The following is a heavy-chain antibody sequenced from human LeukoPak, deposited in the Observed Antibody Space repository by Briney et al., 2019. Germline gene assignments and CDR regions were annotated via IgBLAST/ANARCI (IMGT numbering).Heavy chain of an antibody. CDR2: IYTTGST. CDR3: ARGLGDYYDTSGYEYYFDY. D-gene: IGHD3-22*01. J-gene: IGHJ4*02. CDR1: GDSISRYY. V-gene: IGHV4-4*07. Sequence: PSETLSLTCSVSGDSISRYYWSWIRQPAGKGLEWIGRIYTTGSTNYNPSLKSRVTMSLDTSKNQFSLKLSSVTAADTAVYYCARGLGDYYDTSGYEYYFDYWGQGTLATVSS.